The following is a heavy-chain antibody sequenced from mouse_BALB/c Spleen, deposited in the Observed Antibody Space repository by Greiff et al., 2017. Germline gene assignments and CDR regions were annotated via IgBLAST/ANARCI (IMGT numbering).Heavy chain of an antibody. CDR3: ARGGDGNWYFDV. Sequence: DVKLVESGGDLVKPGGSLKLSCAASGFTFSSYGMSWVRQTPDKRLEWVATISSGCSYTYYPDSVKGRFTISRDNARNILYLQMSSLRSEDTAMYYCARGGDGNWYFDVWGAGTTVTVSS. D-gene: IGHD2-1*01. J-gene: IGHJ1*01. V-gene: IGHV5-6*02. CDR1: GFTFSSYG. CDR2: ISSGCSYT.